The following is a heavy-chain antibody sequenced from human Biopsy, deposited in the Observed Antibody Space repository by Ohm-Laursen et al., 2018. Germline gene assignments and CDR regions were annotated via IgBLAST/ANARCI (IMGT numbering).Heavy chain of an antibody. J-gene: IGHJ5*01. CDR2: ITYRGST. Sequence: SETLSLTCNVSDGSIDNYHWTWIRQAPGKTLEWIGSITYRGSTYYNPSLKSRVTVSIHTSRNQFSLKLTSVTAADTAIYYCARVRGGFLEWFDYWGQGTLITVSS. CDR1: DGSIDNYH. V-gene: IGHV4-59*01. D-gene: IGHD3-3*01. CDR3: ARVRGGFLEWFDY.